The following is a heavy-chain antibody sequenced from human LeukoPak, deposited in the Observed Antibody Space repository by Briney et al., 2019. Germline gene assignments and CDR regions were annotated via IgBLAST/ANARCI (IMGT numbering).Heavy chain of an antibody. CDR3: ARSPYGMDV. V-gene: IGHV1-2*02. J-gene: IGHJ6*02. CDR1: GGTFISYA. CDR2: INPNSGGT. Sequence: GASVKVSCKASGGTFISYAISWVRQAPGQGLEWMGWINPNSGGTNYAQKFQGRVTMTRDTSISTAYMELSRLRSDDTAVYYCARSPYGMDVWGQGTTVTVSS.